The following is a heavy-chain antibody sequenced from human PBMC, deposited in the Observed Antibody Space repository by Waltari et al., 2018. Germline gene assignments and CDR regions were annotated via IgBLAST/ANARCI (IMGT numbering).Heavy chain of an antibody. V-gene: IGHV4-4*07. D-gene: IGHD3-10*01. CDR3: ARIYGSGTFIYMDV. Sequence: QVQLQESGPGLVKPSETLSLTCTVSGGSIISYYWSWIRQPAGKGLEWIGRIYPGATHYSNPSLQTRIMMSVDTSQNQFSLKLSSVTAADTAVYYCARIYGSGTFIYMDVWGKGTTVTVSS. CDR2: IYPGATH. J-gene: IGHJ6*03. CDR1: GGSIISYY.